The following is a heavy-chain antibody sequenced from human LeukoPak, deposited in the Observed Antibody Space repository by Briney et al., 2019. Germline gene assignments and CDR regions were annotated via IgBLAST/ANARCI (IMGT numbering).Heavy chain of an antibody. CDR2: ISYDGSNK. D-gene: IGHD5-24*01. Sequence: GGSLRLSCAASGFSFKDYAMHWVRQAPGKGLEWVAVISYDGSNKYYADSVKGRFTISRDNSKNTLYLQMNSLRAEDTAVYYCARGVRPMATIRPYFDYWGQGTLVTVSS. J-gene: IGHJ4*02. CDR3: ARGVRPMATIRPYFDY. CDR1: GFSFKDYA. V-gene: IGHV3-30-3*01.